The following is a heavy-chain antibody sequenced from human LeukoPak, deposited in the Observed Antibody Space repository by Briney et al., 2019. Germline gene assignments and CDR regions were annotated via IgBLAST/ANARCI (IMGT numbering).Heavy chain of an antibody. CDR3: AIDGGTKGFWCDH. CDR1: GFTFNFYW. D-gene: IGHD1-1*01. CDR2: MNPDGSEI. Sequence: GGSLRLSCAASGFTFNFYWLTWVRQVPGKGLEWAATMNPDGSEIYYVDSVKGRFTMSRDNAKNSLYLQMNSLRAEDTAVYFCAIDGGTKGFWCDHWGQGAQVTVSS. J-gene: IGHJ5*02. V-gene: IGHV3-7*01.